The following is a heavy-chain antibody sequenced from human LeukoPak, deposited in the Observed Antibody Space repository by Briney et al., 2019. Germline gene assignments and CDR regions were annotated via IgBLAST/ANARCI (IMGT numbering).Heavy chain of an antibody. D-gene: IGHD3-3*01. V-gene: IGHV3-48*04. CDR2: ISSSSSTI. CDR3: ASPTDYDFWSGPFDP. Sequence: GGSLRLSCAASGFTFSSYSMNWVRQAPGKGLEWVSYISSSSSTIYYADSVKGRFTISRDNAKNSLYLQMNSLRAEDTAVYYCASPTDYDFWSGPFDPWGQGTLVTVSS. CDR1: GFTFSSYS. J-gene: IGHJ5*02.